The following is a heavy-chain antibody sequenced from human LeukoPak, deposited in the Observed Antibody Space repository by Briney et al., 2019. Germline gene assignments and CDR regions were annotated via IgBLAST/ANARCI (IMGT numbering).Heavy chain of an antibody. J-gene: IGHJ3*02. V-gene: IGHV3-21*04. D-gene: IGHD3-22*01. CDR3: AKDPSMIVVLGAFDI. CDR1: GFTFSSYS. Sequence: KPGGSLRLSCAASGFTFSSYSMTWVRQAPGKGLEWVSSISSSSSCIYYADSVKGRFTISRDNSKNTLYLQMNSLRAEDTAVYYCAKDPSMIVVLGAFDIWGQGTMVTVSS. CDR2: ISSSSSCI.